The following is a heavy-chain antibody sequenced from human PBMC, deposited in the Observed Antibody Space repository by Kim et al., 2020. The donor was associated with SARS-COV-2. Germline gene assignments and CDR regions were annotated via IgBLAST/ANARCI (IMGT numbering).Heavy chain of an antibody. D-gene: IGHD2-15*01. V-gene: IGHV3-23*01. Sequence: GGSLRLSCAASGFPFRSYAMTWVRQAPGKGLESVATINDGDGYTNLADSVKGRFTISRDNSRSTLFLQMSSLRAEDTAVYYCAKELVVKSQILGYYNGMDVWGQGTTVTVSS. CDR1: GFPFRSYA. J-gene: IGHJ6*02. CDR3: AKELVVKSQILGYYNGMDV. CDR2: INDGDGYT.